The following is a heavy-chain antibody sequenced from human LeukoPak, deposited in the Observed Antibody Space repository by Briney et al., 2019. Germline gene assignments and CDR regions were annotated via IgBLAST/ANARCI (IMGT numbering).Heavy chain of an antibody. CDR2: ISWNSGSI. D-gene: IGHD6-13*01. CDR3: AKDIGSWYGRYYFDY. V-gene: IGHV3-9*03. CDR1: GFTFDDYA. J-gene: IGHJ4*02. Sequence: GGSLRLSCAASGFTFDDYAMHWVRQAPGKGLEWVSGISWNSGSIGYADSVKGRFTISRDNAKNSLYLQMNSLRAEDMALYYCAKDIGSWYGRYYFDYWGQGTLVTVSS.